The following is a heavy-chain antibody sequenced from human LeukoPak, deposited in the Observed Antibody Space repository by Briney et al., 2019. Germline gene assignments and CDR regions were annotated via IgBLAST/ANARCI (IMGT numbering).Heavy chain of an antibody. D-gene: IGHD1-26*01. J-gene: IGHJ4*02. CDR1: GFTFSSYY. V-gene: IGHV3-74*01. CDR3: ARGGVSYFDY. Sequence: GGSLRLSCAASGFTFSSYYMHWVRQAPGKGLVWVSRINSDGSSTSYADSVKGRFTISRDTTKNTLYLQMNSLRAEDTAVYYCARGGVSYFDYWGQGTLVTVSS. CDR2: INSDGSST.